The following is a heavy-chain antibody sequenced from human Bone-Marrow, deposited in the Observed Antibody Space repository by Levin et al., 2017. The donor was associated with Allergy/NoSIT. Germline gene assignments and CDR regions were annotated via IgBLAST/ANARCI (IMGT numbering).Heavy chain of an antibody. J-gene: IGHJ4*02. CDR3: ARDEEIVGPTRLSGYRCGPAGY. CDR2: IWYDGSNK. V-gene: IGHV3-33*01. CDR1: GFTFSSYG. Sequence: GESLKISCAASGFTFSSYGMHWVRQAPGKGLEWVAVIWYDGSNKYYADSVKGRFIISRDNSKNTLYLQMNSLRAEDTAVYYCARDEEIVGPTRLSGYRCGPAGYWGQGALVTVS. D-gene: IGHD5-18*01.